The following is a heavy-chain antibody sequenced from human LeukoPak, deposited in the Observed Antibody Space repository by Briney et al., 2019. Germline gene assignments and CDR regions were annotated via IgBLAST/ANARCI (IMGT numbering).Heavy chain of an antibody. V-gene: IGHV1-69*05. CDR3: ARSRSSSPRGDAFDI. D-gene: IGHD6-6*01. CDR1: GGTFSRYA. Sequence: ASVKVSCKASGGTFSRYAVSWVRQAPGQGREWMGGIIPIFGTANYAQKFQGRVTITTDESTSTAYMELSSLRSEDTPVYYCARSRSSSPRGDAFDIWGQGTMVTVSS. J-gene: IGHJ3*02. CDR2: IIPIFGTA.